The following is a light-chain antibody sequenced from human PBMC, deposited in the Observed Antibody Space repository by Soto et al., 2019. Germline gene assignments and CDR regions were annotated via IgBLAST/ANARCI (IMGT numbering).Light chain of an antibody. Sequence: QSALTQPPSVSAAPGQKVTISCSGSSSNIGNNYVSWYQQLPGTAPKLLIYNDNQRPSGVPDRFSGSKSGTSGSLAISGLQSEDEGDYYCAAWDDSLNGHVVFGGGTKLTVL. J-gene: IGLJ2*01. CDR3: AAWDDSLNGHVV. CDR1: SSNIGNNY. V-gene: IGLV1-44*01. CDR2: NDN.